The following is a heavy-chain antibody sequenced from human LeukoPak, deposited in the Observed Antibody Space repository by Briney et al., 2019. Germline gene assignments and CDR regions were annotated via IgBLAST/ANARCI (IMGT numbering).Heavy chain of an antibody. D-gene: IGHD3-10*01. CDR2: IYYSGST. CDR3: ARDRGMVREKMDAFDI. CDR1: GGSISSGSYY. J-gene: IGHJ3*02. V-gene: IGHV4-61*01. Sequence: PSQTLSLTCTVSGGSISSGSYYWSWIRQPPGKGLEWIGYIYYSGSTNYNPSLKSRVTISVDTSKNQFSLKLSSVTAADTAVYYCARDRGMVREKMDAFDIWGQGTMVTVSS.